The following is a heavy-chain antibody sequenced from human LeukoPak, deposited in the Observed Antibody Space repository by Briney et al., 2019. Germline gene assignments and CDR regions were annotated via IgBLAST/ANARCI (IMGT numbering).Heavy chain of an antibody. CDR1: GGSFDGYY. D-gene: IGHD4-17*01. CDR2: ITYDGST. Sequence: SETLSLTCAVFGGSFDGYYWSWIRQPPGKGLEWIGEITYDGSTNYNPSLKSRVTISVDTSKNQFSLKLSSVTAADTAVYYCARGDYGDYSWFDPWGQGTLVTVSS. J-gene: IGHJ5*02. V-gene: IGHV4-34*01. CDR3: ARGDYGDYSWFDP.